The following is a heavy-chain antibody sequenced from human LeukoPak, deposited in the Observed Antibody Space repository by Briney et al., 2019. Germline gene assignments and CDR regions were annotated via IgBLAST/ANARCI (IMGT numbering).Heavy chain of an antibody. D-gene: IGHD2-2*01. J-gene: IGHJ4*02. CDR2: IYTSGST. Sequence: SQTLSLTCTVSGGSISSGGYYWSWIRQPAGKGLEWIGRIYTSGSTNYNPSLKSRVTISVDTSKNQFSLKLSSVTAADTAVYYCARVECSSTSCYFDYWGQGTLVTVSS. CDR1: GGSISSGGYY. V-gene: IGHV4-61*02. CDR3: ARVECSSTSCYFDY.